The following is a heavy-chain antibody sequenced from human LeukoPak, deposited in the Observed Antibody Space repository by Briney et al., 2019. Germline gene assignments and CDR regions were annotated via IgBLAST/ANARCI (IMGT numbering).Heavy chain of an antibody. J-gene: IGHJ4*02. D-gene: IGHD5-18*01. CDR1: GGSISSSSYY. V-gene: IGHV4-61*02. CDR3: ARAGYSYGTNYFDY. Sequence: SETLSLTCTVSGGSISSSSYYWGWVRQPAGKGLKWIGRIYTSGSTNYNPSLKSRVTMSVDTSKNQFSLKLSSVTAADTAVYYCARAGYSYGTNYFDYWGQGTLVTVSS. CDR2: IYTSGST.